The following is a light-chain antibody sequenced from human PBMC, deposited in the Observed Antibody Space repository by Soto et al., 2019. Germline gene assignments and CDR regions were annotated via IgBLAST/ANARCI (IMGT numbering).Light chain of an antibody. V-gene: IGLV2-14*01. CDR1: SSDVGGYNY. CDR2: DVS. J-gene: IGLJ1*01. Sequence: QSVLTQPASVTGAAGRASTIFCTGTSSDVGGYNYVSWYQQHPGKAPKFMIYDVSNRPSGVSNRFSGSKSGNTASLTISGLQAEDEADYYCSSYTTSNTRQIVFGTGTKVTVL. CDR3: SSYTTSNTRQIV.